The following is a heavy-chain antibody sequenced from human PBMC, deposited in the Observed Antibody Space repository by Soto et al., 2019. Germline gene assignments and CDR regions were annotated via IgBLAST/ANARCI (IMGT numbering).Heavy chain of an antibody. J-gene: IGHJ4*02. CDR3: ARRIVATETFDY. V-gene: IGHV1-3*01. Sequence: ASVKVCWKASGDAFTSYARHWVRQAPGQRLEWMGWINAGNGNTKYSQKFQGRVTITRDTSASTAYMELSSLRSEDTAVYYCARRIVATETFDYWGQGTLVTVSS. CDR2: INAGNGNT. CDR1: GDAFTSYA. D-gene: IGHD5-12*01.